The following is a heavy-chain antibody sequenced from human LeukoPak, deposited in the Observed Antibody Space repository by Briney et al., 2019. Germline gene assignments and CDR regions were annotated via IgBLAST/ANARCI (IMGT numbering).Heavy chain of an antibody. CDR1: GFTFSSYA. CDR3: AREDYYGSGSYYYFYYMDV. CDR2: ISYDGSNK. V-gene: IGHV3-30*04. Sequence: GGSLRLSCAASGFTFSSYAMHWVRQAPGKGLEWVAVISYDGSNKYYADSVKGRFTISRDNSKNTLYLQMNSLRAEDTAVYYCAREDYYGSGSYYYFYYMDVWGKGTTVTVSS. J-gene: IGHJ6*03. D-gene: IGHD3-10*01.